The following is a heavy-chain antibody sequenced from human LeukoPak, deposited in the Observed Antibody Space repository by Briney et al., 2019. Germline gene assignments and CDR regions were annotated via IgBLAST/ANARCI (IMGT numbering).Heavy chain of an antibody. V-gene: IGHV4-59*08. Sequence: SETLSLTCTISGGSISSYYWGWIRQPPGKGLEWIGYIHYSGTTNYNPSLKNRVTISLDTSKNQFSLDVSSVTAADTAVYFCARMGGYSGYATHWGQGALVTVS. CDR2: IHYSGTT. D-gene: IGHD5-12*01. CDR1: GGSISSYY. CDR3: ARMGGYSGYATH. J-gene: IGHJ4*02.